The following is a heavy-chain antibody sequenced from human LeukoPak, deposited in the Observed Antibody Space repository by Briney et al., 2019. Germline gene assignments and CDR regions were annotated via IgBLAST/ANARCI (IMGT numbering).Heavy chain of an antibody. CDR3: ARDGYGDYLYGRYYGMDV. J-gene: IGHJ6*02. CDR1: GGSFSGYY. CDR2: INHSGST. V-gene: IGHV4-34*01. Sequence: SETLSLTCAVYGGSFSGYYWSWIRQPPGKGLERIGEINHSGSTNYNPSLKSRVTISVDTSKNQFSLKLSSVAAADTAVYYCARDGYGDYLYGRYYGMDVWGQGTTVTVSS. D-gene: IGHD4-17*01.